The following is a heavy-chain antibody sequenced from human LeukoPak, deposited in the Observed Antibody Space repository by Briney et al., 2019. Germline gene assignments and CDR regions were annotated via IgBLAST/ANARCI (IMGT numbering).Heavy chain of an antibody. CDR1: GFTFSSYS. Sequence: GGSLRLSCAASGFTFSSYSMNWVRQAPGKGLEGVSSISSSSSYIYYADSVKGRFTISRDNAKNSLYLQMNSLRAEDTAVYYCARDSSSWRIVDYWGQGTLVTVSS. J-gene: IGHJ4*02. CDR3: ARDSSSWRIVDY. CDR2: ISSSSSYI. V-gene: IGHV3-21*01. D-gene: IGHD6-13*01.